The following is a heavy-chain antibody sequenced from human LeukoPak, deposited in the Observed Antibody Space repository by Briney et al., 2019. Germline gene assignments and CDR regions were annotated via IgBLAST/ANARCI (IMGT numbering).Heavy chain of an antibody. J-gene: IGHJ3*02. CDR1: GFTFSSYW. CDR3: AKDDSSGSGAFDI. CDR2: INSDGSST. V-gene: IGHV3-74*01. Sequence: GGSLRLSCAASGFTFSSYWMHWVRQAPGKGLVWVSRINSDGSSTSYADSVKGRFTISRDNAKNSLYLQMNSLRAEDTALYYCAKDDSSGSGAFDIWGQGTMVTVSS. D-gene: IGHD3-22*01.